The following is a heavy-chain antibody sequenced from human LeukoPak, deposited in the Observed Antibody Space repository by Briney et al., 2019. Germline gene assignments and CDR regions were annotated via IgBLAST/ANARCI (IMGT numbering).Heavy chain of an antibody. J-gene: IGHJ4*02. CDR2: IYYSGST. CDR3: ARSYYGSGSYYSFAY. D-gene: IGHD3-10*01. Sequence: SETLSLTCTVFGGSISTYYWSWIRQPPGKGLEWIGYIYYSGSTNYNPSLKSRVTISVDTSKNQFSLKPSSVTAADTAVYYCARSYYGSGSYYSFAYWGQGTLVTVSS. V-gene: IGHV4-59*01. CDR1: GGSISTYY.